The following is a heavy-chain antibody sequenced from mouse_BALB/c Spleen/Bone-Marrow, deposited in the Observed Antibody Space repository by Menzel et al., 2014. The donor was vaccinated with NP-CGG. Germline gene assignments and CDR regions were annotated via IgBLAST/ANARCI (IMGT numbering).Heavy chain of an antibody. CDR3: ARAPQLLYYFDY. D-gene: IGHD4-1*02. Sequence: EVKLVESGGGLVKPGGSLKLSCAASGFTFSTYAMSWVRQTPEKRLEWVASISNGGSTYYQDSVKGRFTISRDNARNILYLQMSSLRPEDTAMYYCARAPQLLYYFDYWGQGTTLTVSS. CDR2: ISNGGST. V-gene: IGHV5-6-5*01. J-gene: IGHJ2*01. CDR1: GFTFSTYA.